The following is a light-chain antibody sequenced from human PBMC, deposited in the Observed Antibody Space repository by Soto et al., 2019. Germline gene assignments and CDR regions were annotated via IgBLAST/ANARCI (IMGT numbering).Light chain of an antibody. Sequence: DIEMTQSPATLSASPGERATLSCRASLSVSTNLNWYQQKPGQAPKLLIYAASTRATGIPARFSGSGSGNEFPITISRLQYEDFATYCRQQYRSFWTFGQGTKVDIK. CDR1: LSVSTN. J-gene: IGKJ1*01. CDR3: QQYRSFWT. CDR2: AAS. V-gene: IGKV3-15*01.